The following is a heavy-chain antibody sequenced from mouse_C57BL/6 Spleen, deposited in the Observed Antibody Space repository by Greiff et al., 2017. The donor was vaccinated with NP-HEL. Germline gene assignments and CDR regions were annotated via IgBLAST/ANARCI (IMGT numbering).Heavy chain of an antibody. D-gene: IGHD1-1*02. CDR3: ARGPRGYLDY. J-gene: IGHJ2*01. CDR1: GYTFTDYY. V-gene: IGHV1-26*01. Sequence: VQLQQSGPELVKPGASVKISCKASGYTFTDYYMNWVKQSHGKSLEWIGDINPNNGGTSYNQKFKGKATLTVDKSSSTAYMELRSLTSEDSAVYYCARGPRGYLDYWGQGTTLTVSS. CDR2: INPNNGGT.